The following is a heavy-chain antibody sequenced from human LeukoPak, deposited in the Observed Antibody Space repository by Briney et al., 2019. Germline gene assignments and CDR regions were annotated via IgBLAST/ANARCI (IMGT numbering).Heavy chain of an antibody. D-gene: IGHD6-13*01. CDR2: IYYSGTT. CDR1: SGSISSSSYY. J-gene: IGHJ6*03. Sequence: SETLSLTCTVSSGSISSSSYYWGWIRQPPGKGLEWIGNIYYSGTTYYNPSLKSRVTISIDTSKNQFSLKLSSVTAADTAVYYCARVYSGSWNNHYYYYYMDVWGKGTTVTVSS. V-gene: IGHV4-39*01. CDR3: ARVYSGSWNNHYYYYYMDV.